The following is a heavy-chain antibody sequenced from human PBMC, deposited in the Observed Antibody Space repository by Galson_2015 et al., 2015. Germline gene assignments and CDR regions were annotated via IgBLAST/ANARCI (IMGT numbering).Heavy chain of an antibody. D-gene: IGHD6-6*01. CDR3: ARVGSCYFDY. J-gene: IGHJ4*02. CDR2: TYYRSKWYH. Sequence: CAISGDSVSSNSVSWNWIRQSPSRGLEWLGRTYYRSKWYHGYAVSVKSRITINPDTSRNQFSLQLNSVTPEDTVVYYCARVGSCYFDYWGQGTLVPVSS. V-gene: IGHV6-1*01. CDR1: GDSVSSNSVS.